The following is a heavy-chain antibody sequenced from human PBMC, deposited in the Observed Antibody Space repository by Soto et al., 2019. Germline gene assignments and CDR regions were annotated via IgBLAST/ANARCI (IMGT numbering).Heavy chain of an antibody. Sequence: QITLKESGPTLVKPTQTLTLTCTFSGFSLSTSGVGVGWIRQPPGKALEWLALIYWDDDKRYSPSLKSRLTIXKXXSKNQGVLTMTNLNPVDTATYYCAHKSAVAGLFDYWGQGTLVTVSS. CDR1: GFSLSTSGVG. J-gene: IGHJ4*02. D-gene: IGHD6-19*01. CDR3: AHKSAVAGLFDY. V-gene: IGHV2-5*02. CDR2: IYWDDDK.